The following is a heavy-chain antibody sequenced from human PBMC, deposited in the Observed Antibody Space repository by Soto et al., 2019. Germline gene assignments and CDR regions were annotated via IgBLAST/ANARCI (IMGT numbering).Heavy chain of an antibody. Sequence: QVQLVQSGAEVKKPGASVKVSCKASGYTFTGYYMHWVRQAPGQGLEWMGWINPNSGGTNYAQKFQGAVTMTRGTTSSTAYMELSRLRSDDTAVYYCARSYSSGSRGGCDIWGQGTMVTVSS. D-gene: IGHD6-19*01. CDR2: INPNSGGT. CDR1: GYTFTGYY. V-gene: IGHV1-2*02. J-gene: IGHJ3*02. CDR3: ARSYSSGSRGGCDI.